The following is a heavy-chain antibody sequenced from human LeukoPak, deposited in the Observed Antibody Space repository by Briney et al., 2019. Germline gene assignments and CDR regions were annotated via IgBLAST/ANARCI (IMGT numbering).Heavy chain of an antibody. CDR3: GRETKTGGSSWYYFDY. CDR2: INSDGSST. CDR1: GFTFSSYW. D-gene: IGHD6-13*01. V-gene: IGHV3-74*01. J-gene: IGHJ4*02. Sequence: GGSLRLSCAASGFTFSSYWMHWVRQAPGKGLVWVSRINSDGSSTSYADSVKGRFTISRDNAKNTLYLQMNSLRAEDTAVYYCGRETKTGGSSWYYFDYWGQGTLVTVSS.